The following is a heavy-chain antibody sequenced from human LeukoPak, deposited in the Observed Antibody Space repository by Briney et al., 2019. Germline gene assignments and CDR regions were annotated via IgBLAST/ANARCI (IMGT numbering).Heavy chain of an antibody. Sequence: PGGSLRLSCAASGFTFDDHTMHWVRQAPGQGLEWVSLISWDGGTAYYADSVKGRFTISRDNSKNSLFLQMNSLTTADTAFYYCAREGYYGSGNYREYLQNWGQGALVTVSS. CDR1: GFTFDDHT. CDR3: AREGYYGSGNYREYLQN. D-gene: IGHD3-10*01. CDR2: ISWDGGTA. V-gene: IGHV3-43*01. J-gene: IGHJ1*01.